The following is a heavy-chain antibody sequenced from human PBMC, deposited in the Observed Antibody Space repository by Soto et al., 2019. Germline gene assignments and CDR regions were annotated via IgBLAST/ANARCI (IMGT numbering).Heavy chain of an antibody. J-gene: IGHJ4*02. Sequence: QVQLVQSGAEVKKPGASMKVSCKASGYIFTGYHMHWVRQAPGQGLEWMGWINPNTGGTNFAQKCQGRVTMTRDTSISTAYMELSRLRSDDTAVYYCAREGGYCSGGTCAFDYWGQGTLVTVSS. CDR1: GYIFTGYH. CDR3: AREGGYCSGGTCAFDY. D-gene: IGHD2-15*01. V-gene: IGHV1-2*02. CDR2: INPNTGGT.